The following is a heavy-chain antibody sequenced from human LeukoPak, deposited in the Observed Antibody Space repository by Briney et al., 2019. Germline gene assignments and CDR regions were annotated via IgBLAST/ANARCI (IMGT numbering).Heavy chain of an antibody. V-gene: IGHV3-30*02. D-gene: IGHD3-9*01. Sequence: GGSLRLSCGASGFTFSNYGMLWVRPAPGKGLDWVAFIRYDGNNKLYADSVKGRFTISRDNSKNTLYLHINSLRAEDTAVYYCVKDLFFWGQGTVVTVSS. CDR3: VKDLFF. CDR1: GFTFSNYG. CDR2: IRYDGNNK. J-gene: IGHJ3*01.